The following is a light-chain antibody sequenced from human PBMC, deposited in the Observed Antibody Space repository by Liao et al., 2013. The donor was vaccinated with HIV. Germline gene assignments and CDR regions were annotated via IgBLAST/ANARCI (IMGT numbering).Light chain of an antibody. J-gene: IGLJ3*02. CDR3: QSADSSGTCPV. Sequence: SYELTQPPSVSVAPGKTARIICGGNNIGSKSVHWYQQRPGQAPVLVIYYDSDRPSGIPERFSGSSSGTTVTLTISGVQAEDEADYYCQSADSSGTCPVFGGGTKLTVL. CDR2: YDS. CDR1: NIGSKS. V-gene: IGLV3-21*01.